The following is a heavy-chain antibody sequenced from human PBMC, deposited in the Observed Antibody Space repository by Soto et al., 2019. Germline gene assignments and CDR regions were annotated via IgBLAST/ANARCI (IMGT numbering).Heavy chain of an antibody. D-gene: IGHD5-12*01. CDR3: ARGNHRWLQLWYFDL. CDR1: GGTFSNYP. V-gene: IGHV1-69*12. CDR2: IIPIFGTV. J-gene: IGHJ2*01. Sequence: QVQLVQSGAEVKKPGSSVKVSCKSSGGTFSNYPISWVRQAPGQGLEWMGGIIPIFGTVNYAQKFQGRVTITADEYTSTAYMELSSLRSEYTAVYYCARGNHRWLQLWYFDLWGRGPRVTVSS.